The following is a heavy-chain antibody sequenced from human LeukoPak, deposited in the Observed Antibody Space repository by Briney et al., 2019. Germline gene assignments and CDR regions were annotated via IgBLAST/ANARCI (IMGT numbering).Heavy chain of an antibody. CDR3: ARDAPYDFWSGYQSGYMDV. CDR1: GFTFSSYS. CDR2: LSSSNSII. Sequence: GGSLRLSCAASGFTFSSYSMNWVRQAPGRGLEWVSYLSSSNSIIYYADSVKGRFTISRDNANDSLYLQMNSLRDEDTAVYYCARDAPYDFWSGYQSGYMDVWGKGTTVTVSS. J-gene: IGHJ6*03. V-gene: IGHV3-48*02. D-gene: IGHD3-3*01.